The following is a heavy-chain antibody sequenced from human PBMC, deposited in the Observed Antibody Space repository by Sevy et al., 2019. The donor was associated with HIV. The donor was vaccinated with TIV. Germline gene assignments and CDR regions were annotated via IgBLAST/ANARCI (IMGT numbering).Heavy chain of an antibody. CDR1: GFTFSSYG. CDR2: IWFDGSNT. D-gene: IGHD3-16*01. J-gene: IGHJ4*02. Sequence: GGSLRLSCAASGFTFSSYGMHWVRQAPGKGLEWVAVIWFDGSNTYYADSVKGRFTISRDIAENTLHLQMNSLRAEDTAVYYCARDLEFYDYGAYGSSFMPDYWGQGTLVTVSS. CDR3: ARDLEFYDYGAYGSSFMPDY. V-gene: IGHV3-33*01.